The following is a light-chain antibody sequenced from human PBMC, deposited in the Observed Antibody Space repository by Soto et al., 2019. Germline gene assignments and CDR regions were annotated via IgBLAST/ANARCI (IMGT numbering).Light chain of an antibody. J-gene: IGLJ2*01. CDR1: SSDVGAYNY. CDR3: SSFTSSNTLV. Sequence: QSALTQHASVSGSPGQSITISCTGTSSDVGAYNYVSWYQQHPGKAPKLMIFEVSDRPSGVSNRFSGSKSGNTASLTISGLQAEDEATYYCSSFTSSNTLVFGAGTKLTVL. CDR2: EVS. V-gene: IGLV2-14*01.